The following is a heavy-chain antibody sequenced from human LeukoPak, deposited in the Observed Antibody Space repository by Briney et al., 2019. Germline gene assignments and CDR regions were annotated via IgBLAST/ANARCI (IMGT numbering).Heavy chain of an antibody. Sequence: GGSLRLSCAASGFTFSSYSMNWVRQAPGKGLEWVSYISSSSSTIYYADSVKGRFTISRDNAMNSLYLQMNSLRAEDTAVYYCARDRDSPIYYYYYMDVWGKGTTVTVSS. J-gene: IGHJ6*03. CDR2: ISSSSSTI. CDR1: GFTFSSYS. CDR3: ARDRDSPIYYYYYMDV. D-gene: IGHD2-15*01. V-gene: IGHV3-48*01.